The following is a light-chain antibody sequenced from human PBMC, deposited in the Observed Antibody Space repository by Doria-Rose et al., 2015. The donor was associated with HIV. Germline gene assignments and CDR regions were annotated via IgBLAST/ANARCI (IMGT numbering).Light chain of an antibody. CDR2: DGS. CDR1: QSFSSTY. CDR3: HQYGTSWT. V-gene: IGKV3-20*01. Sequence: TQSPGTLSLSPGERATLSRRASQSFSSTYLAWYQQKPGQAPSLLIYDGSTRATGIPDRFSASGSGTDFTLTINRLEPEDFALYYCHQYGTSWTSGQGTKVEI. J-gene: IGKJ1*01.